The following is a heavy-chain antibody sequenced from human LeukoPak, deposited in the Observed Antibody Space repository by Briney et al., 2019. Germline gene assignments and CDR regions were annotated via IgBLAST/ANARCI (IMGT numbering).Heavy chain of an antibody. J-gene: IGHJ4*02. CDR1: GFTFSSYS. CDR2: INHSGST. D-gene: IGHD2-2*02. Sequence: GSLRLSCAASGFTFSSYSMNWVRQPPGKGLEWIGEINHSGSTNYNPSLKSRVTISVDTSKNQFSLKLSSVTAADTAVYYCARKRVPAAIRGYYFDYWGQGTLVTVSS. CDR3: ARKRVPAAIRGYYFDY. V-gene: IGHV4-34*01.